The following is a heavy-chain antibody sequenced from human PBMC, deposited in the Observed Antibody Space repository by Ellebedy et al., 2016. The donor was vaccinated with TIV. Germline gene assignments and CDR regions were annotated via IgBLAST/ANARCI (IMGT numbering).Heavy chain of an antibody. CDR1: GFTFSSYG. CDR3: ARGMTNHYFDY. Sequence: GESLKTSCAASGFTFSSYGMHWVRQAPGKGLEWVAIISYDGSNEVYADSVKGRFTISRDNSKNTLSLQLNSLRADDTAVYYCARGMTNHYFDYWGQGTLVTVSS. J-gene: IGHJ4*02. D-gene: IGHD4-11*01. CDR2: ISYDGSNE. V-gene: IGHV3-30*03.